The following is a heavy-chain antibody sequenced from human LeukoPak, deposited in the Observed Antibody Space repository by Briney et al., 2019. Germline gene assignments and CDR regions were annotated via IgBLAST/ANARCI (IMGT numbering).Heavy chain of an antibody. Sequence: TESLSLTCTVSGRPVSSEYWSWVRQPPGRGVGWIGYVYYTGSPNYNPSLKSRVTMFEDKSKNQFSLRLYSVTVADTAVYYCARHFAYSSSSYFDHWGQGSLVTVSS. V-gene: IGHV4-59*08. D-gene: IGHD6-6*01. CDR3: ARHFAYSSSSYFDH. J-gene: IGHJ4*02. CDR1: GRPVSSEY. CDR2: VYYTGSP.